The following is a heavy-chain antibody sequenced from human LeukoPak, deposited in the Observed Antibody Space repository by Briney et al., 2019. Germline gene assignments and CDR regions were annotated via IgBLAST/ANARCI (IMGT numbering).Heavy chain of an antibody. D-gene: IGHD3-10*01. V-gene: IGHV3-15*01. Sequence: GGSLRLAWAASGFTVSNAWMSWVRQAPGKGLGWVGRIKRKTDGGTTDYAAPVKGRFTISRDDSKNTLYLQMNSLTTEDTAVYYCTTGSWGVRLPHFDYWGQGALVTVSS. CDR1: GFTVSNAW. J-gene: IGHJ4*02. CDR3: TTGSWGVRLPHFDY. CDR2: IKRKTDGGTT.